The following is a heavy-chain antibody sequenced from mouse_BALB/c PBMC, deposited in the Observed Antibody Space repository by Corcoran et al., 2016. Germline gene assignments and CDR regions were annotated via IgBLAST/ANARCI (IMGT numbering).Heavy chain of an antibody. Sequence: QVQQSGHELVKPGASVKLFCKSSGYTFTEHTMHWVKQSHGKSLEWIGGINPNNGGTSYNQKFKGKATLTVDKSSSTAYMELRSLTSEDSAVYSCTRESYDFSFAYWGQGALVTVS. V-gene: IGHV1-18*01. CDR2: INPNNGGT. J-gene: IGHJ3*01. CDR1: GYTFTEHT. D-gene: IGHD2-4*01. CDR3: TRESYDFSFAY.